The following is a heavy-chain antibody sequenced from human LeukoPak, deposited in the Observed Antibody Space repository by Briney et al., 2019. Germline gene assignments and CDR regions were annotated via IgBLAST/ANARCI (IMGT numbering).Heavy chain of an antibody. D-gene: IGHD6-13*01. V-gene: IGHV4-59*01. J-gene: IGHJ5*02. Sequence: PSETLSLTCTVSGGSISSYYWSWIRQPPGKGLEWIGYIYYSGSTNYNPSLKSRVTISVDTSKNQFSLKLSSVTAADTAVYYCAREDIAAAGTEGFDPWSQGTLVTVSS. CDR1: GGSISSYY. CDR2: IYYSGST. CDR3: AREDIAAAGTEGFDP.